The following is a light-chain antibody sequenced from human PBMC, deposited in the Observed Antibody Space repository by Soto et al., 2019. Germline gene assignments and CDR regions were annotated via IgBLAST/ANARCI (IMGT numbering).Light chain of an antibody. V-gene: IGKV3-11*01. Sequence: VVLTQSPATLSLSPGERATLSCRTSLSVSVYLDWYQQKPGQAPRLHISDASNRATGIPARFSGSGSGTDFTLTISSLEPEDFAVYYCHQRQYWPPITFGQGTKVDIK. J-gene: IGKJ1*01. CDR3: HQRQYWPPIT. CDR2: DAS. CDR1: LSVSVY.